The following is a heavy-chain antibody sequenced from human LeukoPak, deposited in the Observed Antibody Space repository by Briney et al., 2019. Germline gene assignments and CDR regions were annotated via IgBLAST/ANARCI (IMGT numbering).Heavy chain of an antibody. CDR3: AKPTIAVAGADWIDGFDI. D-gene: IGHD6-19*01. CDR1: GFTFSSYS. Sequence: GGSLRLSCAASGFTFSSYSMSWVRQAPGKGLEWVSGTSGSGDSTYYADSVKGRFTISRDNSKNTLFLQMNSLRADDTAVYYCAKPTIAVAGADWIDGFDIWGQGTMVTVSS. CDR2: TSGSGDST. J-gene: IGHJ3*02. V-gene: IGHV3-23*01.